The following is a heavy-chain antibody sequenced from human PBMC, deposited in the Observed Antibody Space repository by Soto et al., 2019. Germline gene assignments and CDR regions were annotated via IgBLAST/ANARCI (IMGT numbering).Heavy chain of an antibody. J-gene: IGHJ6*02. Sequence: PGGSLRLSCAASGFTFSSYSMNWVRQAPGKGLEWVSSISSSSSYIYYADSVKGRFTISRDNAKNSLYLQMNSLRAEDTAVYYCASSGAIFPLYYGMDVWGQGTTVTVSS. CDR1: GFTFSSYS. CDR2: ISSSSSYI. CDR3: ASSGAIFPLYYGMDV. V-gene: IGHV3-21*01. D-gene: IGHD3-3*01.